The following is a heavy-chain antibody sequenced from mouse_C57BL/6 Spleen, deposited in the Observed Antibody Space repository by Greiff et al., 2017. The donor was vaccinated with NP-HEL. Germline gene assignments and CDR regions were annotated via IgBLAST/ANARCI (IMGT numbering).Heavy chain of an antibody. CDR3: AIYDYDVDY. Sequence: DVKLVESGPGLVKPSQSLSLTCSVTGYSITSGYYWNWIRQFPGNKLEWMGYISYDGSNNYNPSLKNRISITRDTSKNQFFLKLNSVTTEDTATYYCAIYDYDVDYWGQGTTLTVSS. J-gene: IGHJ2*01. V-gene: IGHV3-6*01. D-gene: IGHD2-4*01. CDR2: ISYDGSN. CDR1: GYSITSGYY.